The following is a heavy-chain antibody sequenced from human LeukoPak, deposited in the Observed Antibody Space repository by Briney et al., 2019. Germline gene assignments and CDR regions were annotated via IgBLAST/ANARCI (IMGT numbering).Heavy chain of an antibody. Sequence: ASVKVSCKASGGTFSSYAISGVRQAPGQGLEWMGGIIPIFGTANYAQKFQGRVTMTRDTSISTAYMELSRLRSDDAAVYYCARLSWLRHAFDIWGQGTMVTVSS. CDR2: IIPIFGTA. CDR3: ARLSWLRHAFDI. D-gene: IGHD5-12*01. J-gene: IGHJ3*02. V-gene: IGHV1-69*05. CDR1: GGTFSSYA.